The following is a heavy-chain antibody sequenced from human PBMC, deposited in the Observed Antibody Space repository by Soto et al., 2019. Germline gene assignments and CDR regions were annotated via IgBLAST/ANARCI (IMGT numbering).Heavy chain of an antibody. Sequence: SGPTLVNPTQTLTLTCTFSGSSLSTSGMCVSWIRQPPGKALEWLARIDWDDDKYYSTSLKTRLTISKDTSKNQVVLTMTNMDPVDTATYYCARISGPLYYYGMDVWGQGTTVTVSS. CDR3: ARISGPLYYYGMDV. J-gene: IGHJ6*02. CDR2: IDWDDDK. CDR1: GSSLSTSGMC. V-gene: IGHV2-70*11. D-gene: IGHD6-25*01.